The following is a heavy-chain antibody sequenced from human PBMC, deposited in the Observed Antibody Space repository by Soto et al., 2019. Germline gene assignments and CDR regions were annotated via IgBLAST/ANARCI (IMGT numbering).Heavy chain of an antibody. V-gene: IGHV5-51*01. J-gene: IGHJ3*02. CDR3: ARHLESGTTNDAFDI. CDR1: GYSFTSYW. D-gene: IGHD1-7*01. CDR2: IYPGDSDT. Sequence: GESLKISCKGSGYSFTSYWIGWVRQMPGKGLEWMGIIYPGDSDTRYSPSFQGQVTISADKSISTAYLQWSSLKASDTAMYYCARHLESGTTNDAFDIWGQGTMGTVSS.